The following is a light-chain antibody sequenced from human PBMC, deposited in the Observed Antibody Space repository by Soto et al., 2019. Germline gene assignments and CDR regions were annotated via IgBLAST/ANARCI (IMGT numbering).Light chain of an antibody. J-gene: IGKJ1*01. CDR1: QSVASSY. CDR2: SAS. V-gene: IGKV3-20*01. Sequence: EVVLTQSPGTLSLSPGERVTLSCRASQSVASSYLAWYQQKPGRAPRLLFYSASSRATGIPDRFSGSGSGTDFTLTISRLEPQDFAVSYCHHFGSLPETF. CDR3: HHFGSLPET.